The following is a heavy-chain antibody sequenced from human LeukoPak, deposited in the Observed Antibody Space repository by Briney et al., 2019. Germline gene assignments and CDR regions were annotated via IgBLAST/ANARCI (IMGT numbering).Heavy chain of an antibody. V-gene: IGHV1-2*02. Sequence: GASVKVSCKASGYTFTGYYMHWVRQAPGQGLEWMGWINPNSGGTNYAQKLQGRVTMTTDTSTSTAYMELRSLRSDDTAVYYCARDNIAVAGHFNYWGQGTLVTVSS. J-gene: IGHJ4*02. CDR2: INPNSGGT. CDR1: GYTFTGYY. D-gene: IGHD6-19*01. CDR3: ARDNIAVAGHFNY.